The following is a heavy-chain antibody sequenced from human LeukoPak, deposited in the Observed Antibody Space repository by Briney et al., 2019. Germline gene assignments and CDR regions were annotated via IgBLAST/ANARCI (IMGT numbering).Heavy chain of an antibody. V-gene: IGHV3-23*01. CDR1: GFPFSIYA. Sequence: GGSLRLSCAASGFPFSIYAMSWVRQAPGRALEWVSAFSGSGGTTYYADSVKGRFTISRDNSKNTLYLQMNSLRAEDTAVYHCAKSDYYDSSGHPSSFEYWGQGTLVTVSS. CDR3: AKSDYYDSSGHPSSFEY. CDR2: FSGSGGTT. D-gene: IGHD3-22*01. J-gene: IGHJ4*02.